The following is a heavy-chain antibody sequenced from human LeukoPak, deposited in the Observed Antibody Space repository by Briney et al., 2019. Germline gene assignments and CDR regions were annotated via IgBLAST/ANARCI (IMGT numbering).Heavy chain of an antibody. CDR2: IYYSGST. D-gene: IGHD3-10*01. J-gene: IGHJ4*02. CDR3: ARGTGSGSYPFDY. CDR1: GGSISNYY. Sequence: KPSETLSLTCTVSGGSISNYYWSWIRQPPGKGLEWIGYIYYSGSTNYNPSLKSRVTISVDTSKNQFSLKVSSVTAADTAVYYCARGTGSGSYPFDYWGQGTLVTVSS. V-gene: IGHV4-59*01.